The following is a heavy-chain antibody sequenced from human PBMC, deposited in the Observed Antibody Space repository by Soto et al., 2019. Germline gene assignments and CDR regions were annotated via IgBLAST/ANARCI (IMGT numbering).Heavy chain of an antibody. J-gene: IGHJ6*03. Sequence: SETLSLTCTVSGGSISSYYGSWIRQPPGKGLEWIGEIYYSGSTNYNPSLKSRVTMSVDTSKNQFSLTLNSVTAADTATYYCARGGISHWAYFYYMDVWDRGTTVTVSS. V-gene: IGHV4-59*12. CDR3: ARGGISHWAYFYYMDV. D-gene: IGHD2-21*01. CDR2: IYYSGST. CDR1: GGSISSYY.